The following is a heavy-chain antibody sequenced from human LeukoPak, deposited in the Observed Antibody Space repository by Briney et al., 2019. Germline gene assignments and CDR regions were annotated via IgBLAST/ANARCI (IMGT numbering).Heavy chain of an antibody. Sequence: SETLSLTCTVSGGSVSSGSYYWSWIRQPPGKGLEWIGYIYYSGSTNYNPSLKSRVTISVDTSKNQFSLKLSSVTAADTAVYYCAREGDYHDSSGYLLRDAFDIWGQGTMVTVSS. CDR3: AREGDYHDSSGYLLRDAFDI. CDR2: IYYSGST. V-gene: IGHV4-61*01. D-gene: IGHD3-22*01. CDR1: GGSVSSGSYY. J-gene: IGHJ3*02.